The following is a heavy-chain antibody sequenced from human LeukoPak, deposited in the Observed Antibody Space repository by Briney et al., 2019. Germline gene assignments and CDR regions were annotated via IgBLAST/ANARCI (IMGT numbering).Heavy chain of an antibody. J-gene: IGHJ5*02. D-gene: IGHD3-22*01. CDR1: GGSISSSSYY. V-gene: IGHV4-39*01. CDR2: IYYSGST. CDR3: ARLKYYYDSSGYYWFDP. Sequence: PSETLSLTCTVSGGSISSSSYYWGWIRQPPGKGLEWIGSIYYSGSTYHNPSLKSRVTISVDTSKNQFSLKLSSVTAADTAVYYCARLKYYYDSSGYYWFDPWGQGTLVTVSS.